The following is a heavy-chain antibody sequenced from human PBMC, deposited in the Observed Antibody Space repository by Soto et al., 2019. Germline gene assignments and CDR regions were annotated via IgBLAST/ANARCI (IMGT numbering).Heavy chain of an antibody. V-gene: IGHV1-18*01. CDR3: AREGPAPYYYYGMDV. CDR1: GYSFTTYG. CDR2: ISGYNGHT. J-gene: IGHJ6*02. Sequence: QVQLVQSRGEVKKPGASVKVSCKTSGYSFTTYGISWVRQAPGQGLEWMGWISGYNGHTNYAQNLQGRVTMTTDTSTSTAYMELRSRRSDDTAVYYCAREGPAPYYYYGMDVWGQGSTVTVSS.